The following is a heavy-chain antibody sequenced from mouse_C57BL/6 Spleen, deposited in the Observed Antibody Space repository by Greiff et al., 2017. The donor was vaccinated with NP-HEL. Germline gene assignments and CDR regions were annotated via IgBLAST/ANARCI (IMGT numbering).Heavy chain of an antibody. Sequence: VNVVESGPGLVAPSQSLSITCTVSGFSLTSYAISWVRQPPGKGLEWLGVIWTGGGTNYNSALKSRLSISKDNSKSQVFLKMNSLQTDDTARYYCARIYPDYYGSSYYFDYWGQGTTLTVSS. D-gene: IGHD1-1*01. CDR3: ARIYPDYYGSSYYFDY. J-gene: IGHJ2*01. CDR1: GFSLTSYA. CDR2: IWTGGGT. V-gene: IGHV2-9-1*01.